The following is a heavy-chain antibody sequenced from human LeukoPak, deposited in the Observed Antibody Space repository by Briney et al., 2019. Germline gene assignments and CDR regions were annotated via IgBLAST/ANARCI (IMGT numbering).Heavy chain of an antibody. J-gene: IGHJ4*03. D-gene: IGHD3-22*01. CDR2: ISAYNGNT. V-gene: IGHV1-18*04. Sequence: ASVKVSCKASGYTFTSYYLHWVRQAPGQGLEWMGWISAYNGNTNYAQKLQGRVTMTTDTSTSTAYMELRSLRSDDTAVYYCARDRSNYYDSSGSKAHYFDYWGQGTTVTVSS. CDR3: ARDRSNYYDSSGSKAHYFDY. CDR1: GYTFTSYY.